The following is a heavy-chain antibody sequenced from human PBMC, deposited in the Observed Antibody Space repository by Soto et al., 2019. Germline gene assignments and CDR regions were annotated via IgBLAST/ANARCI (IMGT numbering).Heavy chain of an antibody. CDR2: IYHSGSA. CDR1: SGSIRSGGYY. J-gene: IGHJ4*02. CDR3: AASLSLNYFDY. V-gene: IGHV4-31*03. Sequence: SETLSLTCTVSSGSIRSGGYYWNWIRQAPGKGLEWIGYIYHSGSAYYNPSLKSRFAISVDTSKNQVSLQLTSVTAADTAIYYCAASLSLNYFDYWGQGTLVTVSS.